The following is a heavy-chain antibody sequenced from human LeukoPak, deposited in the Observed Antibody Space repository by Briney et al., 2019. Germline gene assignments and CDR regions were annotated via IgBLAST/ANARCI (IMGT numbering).Heavy chain of an antibody. CDR1: GGSFSGYY. Sequence: SETLSLTCAVYGGSFSGYYWSWIRQPPGKGLEWIGEINHSGSTNYNPSLKSRVTISVDTSKNQFSLKLSSVTAADTAVYYCARVRGELSTYYYYYYMDVWGKGTTVTISS. CDR3: ARVRGELSTYYYYYYMDV. V-gene: IGHV4-34*01. J-gene: IGHJ6*03. D-gene: IGHD3-16*02. CDR2: INHSGST.